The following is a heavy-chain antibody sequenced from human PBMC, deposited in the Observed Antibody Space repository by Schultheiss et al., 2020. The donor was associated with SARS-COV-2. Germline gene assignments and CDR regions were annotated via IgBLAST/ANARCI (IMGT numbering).Heavy chain of an antibody. Sequence: SQTLSLTCAVYGGSFSGYYWSWIRQPPGKGLEWIGEINHSGSTNYNPSLKSRVTISVDTSKNQFSLKLSSVTAADTAVYYCARDDGQQLGIATFNFDIWGQGTMVTVSS. CDR3: ARDDGQQLGIATFNFDI. V-gene: IGHV4-34*01. CDR2: INHSGST. CDR1: GGSFSGYY. D-gene: IGHD6-13*01. J-gene: IGHJ3*02.